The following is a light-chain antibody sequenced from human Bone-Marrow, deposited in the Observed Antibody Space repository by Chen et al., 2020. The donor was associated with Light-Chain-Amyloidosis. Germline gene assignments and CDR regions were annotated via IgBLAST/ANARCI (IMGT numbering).Light chain of an antibody. CDR1: QNIGRW. V-gene: IGKV1-5*01. J-gene: IGKJ2*01. CDR3: QQYNSYLYT. Sequence: DIQMTQSPSTLSASVGDRVTIACRASQNIGRWVAWYQQKPGKAPNLLIYDAYNLESGVPSRFSGSGSGTEFTLTISSLQPDDFATYYCQQYNSYLYTFGQGTKLEIK. CDR2: DAY.